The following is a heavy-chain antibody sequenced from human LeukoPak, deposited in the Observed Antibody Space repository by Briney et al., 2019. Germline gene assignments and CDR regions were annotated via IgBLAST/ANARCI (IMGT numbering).Heavy chain of an antibody. V-gene: IGHV3-66*01. Sequence: GGSLRLSCAASGFTVSSTYMSWVRQAPGKGLEWVSIIYTGGTTYYADSVKGRFTISRDNAKNSLYLQMNSLRAEDTAVYYCARDKPIVVVPAAMGFDYWGQGTLVTVSS. CDR3: ARDKPIVVVPAAMGFDY. D-gene: IGHD2-2*01. CDR1: GFTVSSTY. CDR2: IYTGGTT. J-gene: IGHJ4*02.